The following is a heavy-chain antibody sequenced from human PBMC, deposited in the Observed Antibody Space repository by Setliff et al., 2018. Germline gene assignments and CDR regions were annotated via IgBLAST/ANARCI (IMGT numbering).Heavy chain of an antibody. CDR2: ISAYNGNT. V-gene: IGHV1-18*01. J-gene: IGHJ6*03. Sequence: ASVKVSCKASGYTFTSYGISWVRQAPGQGLEWMGWISAYNGNTNYARKLQGRVTMTTDTSTSTAYMELRSLRSDDTAVYYCARDQNVQFLEWYNYYYYYYMDVWGKGTTVTVSS. D-gene: IGHD3-3*01. CDR1: GYTFTSYG. CDR3: ARDQNVQFLEWYNYYYYYYMDV.